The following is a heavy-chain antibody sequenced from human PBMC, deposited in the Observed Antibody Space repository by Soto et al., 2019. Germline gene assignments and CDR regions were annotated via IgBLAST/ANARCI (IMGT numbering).Heavy chain of an antibody. V-gene: IGHV3-48*03. D-gene: IGHD1-26*01. Sequence: GGSLRLSCAASGFAFSNYEMNWVRQAPGKGLEWVSYISLSGSTIYYADSVKGRFTISRDDAKDSLYLEMDSLRADDTAVYYCARESFSASPNFFDYWGQGTLVTVSS. CDR2: ISLSGSTI. CDR3: ARESFSASPNFFDY. CDR1: GFAFSNYE. J-gene: IGHJ4*02.